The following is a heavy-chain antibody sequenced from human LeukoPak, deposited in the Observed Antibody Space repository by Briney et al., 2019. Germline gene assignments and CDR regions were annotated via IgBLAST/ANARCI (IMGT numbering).Heavy chain of an antibody. D-gene: IGHD6-13*01. V-gene: IGHV3-21*01. Sequence: GGSLRLSCAASGFTFSSYSMNWVRQAPGKGLEWVSSISSSSSYIYYADSVKGRFTISRDNAKNSLYLQMNSLRAEDTAVYYCARVEAAALLYYFDYWGQGTLVTVSS. CDR2: ISSSSSYI. CDR3: ARVEAAALLYYFDY. CDR1: GFTFSSYS. J-gene: IGHJ4*02.